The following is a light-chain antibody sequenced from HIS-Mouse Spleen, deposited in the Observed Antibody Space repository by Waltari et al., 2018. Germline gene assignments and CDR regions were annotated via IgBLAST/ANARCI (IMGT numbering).Light chain of an antibody. V-gene: IGLV2-14*01. J-gene: IGLJ3*02. Sequence: QSALTQPASVSGSPGQSITISCTGTSSDVGGYNYVSWYQQHPGKAPKLMIYEVSNRPSGVSNRFSGSQSGSTASLTISGLQAEDEADYYSSSYTSSSSWVFGGGTKLTVL. CDR1: SSDVGGYNY. CDR2: EVS. CDR3: SSYTSSSSWV.